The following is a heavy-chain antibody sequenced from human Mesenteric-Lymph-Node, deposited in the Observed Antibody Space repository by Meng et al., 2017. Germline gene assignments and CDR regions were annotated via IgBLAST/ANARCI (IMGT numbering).Heavy chain of an antibody. J-gene: IGHJ5*02. Sequence: ASVQVSCKASGYTFTGYYTDWVRQAPGQGLEWMGRINPNSGGTNYAQKFQGRVTMTRETSISTAYMGLSRLRSDDTAVYYCARDTRIVVVPSFDPWGQGTLVTVSS. CDR1: GYTFTGYY. D-gene: IGHD2-2*01. CDR3: ARDTRIVVVPSFDP. V-gene: IGHV1-2*06. CDR2: INPNSGGT.